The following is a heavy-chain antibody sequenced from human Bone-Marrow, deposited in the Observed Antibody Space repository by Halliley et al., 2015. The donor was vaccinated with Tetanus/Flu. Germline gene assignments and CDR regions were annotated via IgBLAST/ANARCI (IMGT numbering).Heavy chain of an antibody. CDR3: ESGGYSGFDWGDY. CDR2: IRSSGNTA. CDR1: GFTFSSFE. D-gene: IGHD5-12*01. Sequence: QLVQSGGGLVQPGGSLRLSCAASGFTFSSFEMNWVRQAPGKGLEWVSYIRSSGNTAYYADSVKGRFTISRDNAKQSLYLQMNSLRAEDTAVYYCESGGYSGFDWGDYWGQGSLVTVSS. V-gene: IGHV3-48*03. J-gene: IGHJ4*02.